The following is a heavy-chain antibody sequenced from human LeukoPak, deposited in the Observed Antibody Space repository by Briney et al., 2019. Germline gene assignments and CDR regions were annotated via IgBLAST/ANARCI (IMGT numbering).Heavy chain of an antibody. J-gene: IGHJ4*02. V-gene: IGHV4-59*08. CDR1: GGSISSFY. D-gene: IGHD6-13*01. CDR3: ARHVSLTAAGTGTLDY. Sequence: PSETLSLTCTVSGGSISSFYWSWVRQPPGKGLEGIGYIYYSGSTNYNPSLKSRVTISVDTSKNQFSLKLTSVTAADTAVYYCARHVSLTAAGTGTLDYWGQGTLVTVSS. CDR2: IYYSGST.